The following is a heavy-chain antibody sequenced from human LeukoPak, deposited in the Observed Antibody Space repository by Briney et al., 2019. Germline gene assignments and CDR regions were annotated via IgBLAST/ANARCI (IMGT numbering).Heavy chain of an antibody. D-gene: IGHD6-19*01. V-gene: IGHV1-2*02. CDR1: GYTFTGYY. CDR2: INPNSGGT. J-gene: IGHJ4*02. CDR3: ARGGYSSGWSLDY. Sequence: ASVKVSCKASGYTFTGYYMHWERQAPGQGLEWMGWINPNSGGTNYAQKFQGRVTMTRDTSISTAYMELSRLRSDDTAVYYCARGGYSSGWSLDYWGQGTLVTVSS.